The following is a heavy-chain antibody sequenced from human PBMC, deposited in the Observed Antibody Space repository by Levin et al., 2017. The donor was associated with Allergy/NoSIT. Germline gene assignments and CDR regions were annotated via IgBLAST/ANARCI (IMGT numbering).Heavy chain of an antibody. CDR3: ARDRGTTALYGMDV. Sequence: GESLKISCSASGFTVSGYSFNWVRQAPGKGLEWVPSISASSSYIHYTASVEGRFTISRDNAKKSLYLQMNSLRAEDTAVYYCARDRGTTALYGMDVWGQGTTVIVSS. V-gene: IGHV3-21*01. D-gene: IGHD3-10*01. CDR2: ISASSSYI. CDR1: GFTVSGYS. J-gene: IGHJ6*02.